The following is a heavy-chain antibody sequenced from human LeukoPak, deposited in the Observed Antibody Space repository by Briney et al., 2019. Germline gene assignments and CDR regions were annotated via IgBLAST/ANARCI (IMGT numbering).Heavy chain of an antibody. J-gene: IGHJ5*02. CDR2: INWNGGST. CDR3: ARALSVVGAISLNWFDP. Sequence: GGSLRLXCAASGFTFDDYGMSWVRQAPGRGLEWVSGINWNGGSTGYADSVKGRFTISRDNAKNSLYLQMNSLRAEDTALYYCARALSVVGAISLNWFDPWGQGTLVTVSS. CDR1: GFTFDDYG. V-gene: IGHV3-20*04. D-gene: IGHD1-26*01.